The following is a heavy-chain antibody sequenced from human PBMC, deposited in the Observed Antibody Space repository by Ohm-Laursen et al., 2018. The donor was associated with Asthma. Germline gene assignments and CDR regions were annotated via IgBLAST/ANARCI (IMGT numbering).Heavy chain of an antibody. V-gene: IGHV3-30*03. D-gene: IGHD2-21*01. Sequence: SLRLSCAASGFTFSDYGMHWVRQAPGKGLEWVAIISSDGSNKFHAESVKGRFTISRDNSKNTLYLQMNSLRAEDTAVYYCARDQGIVVNNWFDPWGQGTLVTVSS. CDR2: ISSDGSNK. J-gene: IGHJ5*02. CDR1: GFTFSDYG. CDR3: ARDQGIVVNNWFDP.